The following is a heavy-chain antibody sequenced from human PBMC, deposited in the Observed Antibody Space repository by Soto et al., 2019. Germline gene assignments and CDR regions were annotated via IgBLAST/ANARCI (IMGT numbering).Heavy chain of an antibody. CDR1: GGTFSSYA. Sequence: QVQLVQSGAEVKKPGSSVKVSCKASGGTFSSYAISWVRQAPGQGLEWMGGIIPIFGTANYAQKFQGRVTITADEATSTADMELSSLRSEDTAVYYCARGVVVVVAATPSYYYGMDVWGQGTTVTVSS. CDR3: ARGVVVVVAATPSYYYGMDV. J-gene: IGHJ6*02. CDR2: IIPIFGTA. V-gene: IGHV1-69*01. D-gene: IGHD2-15*01.